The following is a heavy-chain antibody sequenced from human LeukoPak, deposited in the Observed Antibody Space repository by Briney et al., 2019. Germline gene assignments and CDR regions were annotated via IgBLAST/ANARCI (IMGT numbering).Heavy chain of an antibody. CDR1: GFTFSSYA. D-gene: IGHD5-18*01. Sequence: GGSLRLSCAAFGFTFSSYAMSWVRQAPGKGLEWVSAISGSGGSTYYADSVKGRFTISRDNSKNTLYLQMNSLRAEDTAVYYCAKDSGGYSYGYDYFDYWGQGTLVTVSS. J-gene: IGHJ4*02. CDR3: AKDSGGYSYGYDYFDY. CDR2: ISGSGGST. V-gene: IGHV3-23*01.